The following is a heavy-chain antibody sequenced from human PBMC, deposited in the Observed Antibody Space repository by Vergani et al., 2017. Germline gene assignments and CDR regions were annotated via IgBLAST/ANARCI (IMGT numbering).Heavy chain of an antibody. CDR3: ARDLRLLYNRFDP. CDR2: ISNDGSKK. CDR1: GFSFSSHA. D-gene: IGHD1-14*01. V-gene: IGHV3-30*03. J-gene: IGHJ5*02. Sequence: QVQLAESGGGRVQPGRSLRLSCAASGFSFSSHAIHWVRQAPGKGLEWVAVISNDGSKKYYADSVKGRFTISRDNSKNTLDLQMNSLRDEDTGVYYCARDLRLLYNRFDPWGQATLVTVSA.